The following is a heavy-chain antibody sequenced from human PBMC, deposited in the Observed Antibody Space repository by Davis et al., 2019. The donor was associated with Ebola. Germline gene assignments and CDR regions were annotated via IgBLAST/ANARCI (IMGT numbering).Heavy chain of an antibody. CDR2: INPNSGTT. Sequence: ASVKVSCKTSGYTFTGYYMHWVRQAPGQGLEWMGWINPNSGTTNCAQKFQGRVTMTRDTSISTAYMELGRLRSDDTAVYYCARDPSGSPYSGGNDYWGQGTLVTVSS. V-gene: IGHV1-2*02. CDR1: GYTFTGYY. CDR3: ARDPSGSPYSGGNDY. J-gene: IGHJ4*02. D-gene: IGHD4-23*01.